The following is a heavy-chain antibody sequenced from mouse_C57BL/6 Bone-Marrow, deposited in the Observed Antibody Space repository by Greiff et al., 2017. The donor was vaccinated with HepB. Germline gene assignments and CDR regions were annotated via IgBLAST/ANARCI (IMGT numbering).Heavy chain of an antibody. CDR3: ARCFYAMYY. Sequence: QVQLQQSGAELARPGASVKLSCKASGYTFTSYGISWVKQRTGQGLEWIGEIYPRSGNTYYNEKFKGKATLTADKSSSTAYMELRSLTSEDSAVYFCARCFYAMYYWGQGTSVTVSS. CDR2: IYPRSGNT. CDR1: GYTFTSYG. J-gene: IGHJ4*01. V-gene: IGHV1-81*01.